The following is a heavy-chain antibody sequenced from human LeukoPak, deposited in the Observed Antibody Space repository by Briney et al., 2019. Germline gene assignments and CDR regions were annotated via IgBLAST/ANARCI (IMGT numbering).Heavy chain of an antibody. CDR1: GGSLTSYY. CDR2: IYYSGSV. V-gene: IGHV4-59*08. CDR3: ARLGSYFDF. J-gene: IGHJ4*02. Sequence: SETLSLTCTVSGGSLTSYYWSWIRQPPGKGLQWIGYIYYSGSVNYNPSLKSRVTISVDTSKNQFSLNLSSVTAADTAVYYCARLGSYFDFWGQGTQVTVSS.